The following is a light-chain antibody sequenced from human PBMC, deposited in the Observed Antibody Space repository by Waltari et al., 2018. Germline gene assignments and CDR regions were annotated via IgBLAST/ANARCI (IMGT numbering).Light chain of an antibody. Sequence: ESILTQSPGTLPLSPGERATLSCRATQTISSNYLAWYQQKPGQAPRLLIYGASIRATRVPDRFSGSGSGADFTLTISRLEPEDFAVYYCQQYASLPLTFGPGTKVDI. CDR2: GAS. J-gene: IGKJ3*01. CDR3: QQYASLPLT. CDR1: QTISSNY. V-gene: IGKV3-20*01.